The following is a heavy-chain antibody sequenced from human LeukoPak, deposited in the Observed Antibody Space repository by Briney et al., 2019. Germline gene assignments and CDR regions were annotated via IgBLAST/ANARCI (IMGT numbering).Heavy chain of an antibody. CDR2: ISWDGDST. CDR3: ARDAVDIAAEGDAFDI. CDR1: GFIFDDYA. J-gene: IGHJ3*02. Sequence: PGGSLRLSCDASGFIFDDYAMHWVRQAPGKGLEWVSLISWDGDSTYYADSVKGRFTISRDNSKNTLYLQMNSLRAEDTAVYYCARDAVDIAAEGDAFDIWGQGTMVTVSS. V-gene: IGHV3-43D*03. D-gene: IGHD5-12*01.